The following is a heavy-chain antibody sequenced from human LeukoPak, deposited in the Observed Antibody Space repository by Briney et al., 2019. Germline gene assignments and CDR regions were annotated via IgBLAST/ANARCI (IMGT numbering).Heavy chain of an antibody. CDR1: GYTFTGNY. V-gene: IGHV1-2*02. D-gene: IGHD3-22*01. CDR2: VNPTSGGT. CDR3: VRAYYYHMDV. Sequence: EASVTVSRKASGYTFTGNYMHWVRRAPGQGLEWMGWVNPTSGGTKYEQNFQGRVTMTRDTSISTAYMELSRLRSDDTAVYYCVRAYYYHMDVWGQGTTVTVSS. J-gene: IGHJ6*02.